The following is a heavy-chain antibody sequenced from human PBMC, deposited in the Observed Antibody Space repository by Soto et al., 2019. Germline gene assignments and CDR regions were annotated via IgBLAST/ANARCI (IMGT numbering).Heavy chain of an antibody. CDR2: ISSSSSYI. V-gene: IGHV3-21*01. CDR3: ARESPYSNYVIDY. D-gene: IGHD4-4*01. Sequence: GGSLRLSCAASGFTFSSYSMNWVRQAPGKGLEWVSSISSSSSYIYYADSVKGRFTISRDNAKNSLYLQMNSLRAEDTAVYYCARESPYSNYVIDYWGQGTLVTVSS. J-gene: IGHJ4*02. CDR1: GFTFSSYS.